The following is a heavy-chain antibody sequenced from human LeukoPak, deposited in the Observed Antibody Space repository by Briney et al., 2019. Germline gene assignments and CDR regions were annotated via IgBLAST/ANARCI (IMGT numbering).Heavy chain of an antibody. V-gene: IGHV3-48*01. J-gene: IGHJ6*02. Sequence: GGSLRLSCAASGFIFSSYSMNWVRQAPGKGLERVSFISSSGTTIYYADSVKGRFTISRDNAKNSLYLQMNSLRAEDTAIYYCAKGAMEDDYYYYGMDVWGQGTTVTVSS. CDR2: ISSSGTTI. CDR1: GFIFSSYS. D-gene: IGHD1-1*01. CDR3: AKGAMEDDYYYYGMDV.